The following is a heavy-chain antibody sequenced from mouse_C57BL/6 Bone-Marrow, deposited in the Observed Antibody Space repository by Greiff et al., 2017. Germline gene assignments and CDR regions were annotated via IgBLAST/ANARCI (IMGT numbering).Heavy chain of an antibody. CDR1: GYTFTSYT. J-gene: IGHJ2*01. Sequence: VQLQQSGAELARPGASVKMSCKASGYTFTSYTLHWVKQRPGPGLEWIGYINPSSGYTKYNQKFKDKATLTADKSSSTAYMQLSSLTSEDSAVYYCARLYYYGSTTTNWGQGTTLTVSS. D-gene: IGHD1-1*01. CDR3: ARLYYYGSTTTN. V-gene: IGHV1-4*01. CDR2: INPSSGYT.